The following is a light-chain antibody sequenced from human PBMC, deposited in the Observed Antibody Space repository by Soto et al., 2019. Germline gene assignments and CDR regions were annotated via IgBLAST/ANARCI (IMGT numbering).Light chain of an antibody. CDR3: QQRTDWPT. J-gene: IGKJ4*01. CDR1: QSVSHF. Sequence: EIVLTQSPGTLSLSPGESATLSCRASQSVSHFLAWYQQKPGQAPRLLIYDTSSRGTGIPGRFSGSGSGTDFTLTIDSLEPEDSAVYYCQQRTDWPTFGGGTKVEI. CDR2: DTS. V-gene: IGKV3-11*01.